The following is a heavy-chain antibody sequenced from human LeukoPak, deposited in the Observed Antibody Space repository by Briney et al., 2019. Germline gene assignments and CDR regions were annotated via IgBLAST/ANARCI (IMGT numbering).Heavy chain of an antibody. D-gene: IGHD1-26*01. CDR2: IYTSGST. CDR1: GGSISSGSYY. Sequence: PSQTLSLTYTVSGGSISSGSYYWSWIRQPAGKGLEWIGRIYTSGSTNYNPSLKSRVTISVDTSKNQFSLKLSSVTAADTAVYYCARDPGGPIWGQGTMVTVSS. CDR3: ARDPGGPI. V-gene: IGHV4-61*02. J-gene: IGHJ3*02.